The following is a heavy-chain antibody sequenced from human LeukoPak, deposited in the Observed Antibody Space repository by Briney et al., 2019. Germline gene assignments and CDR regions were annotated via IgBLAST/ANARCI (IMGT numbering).Heavy chain of an antibody. Sequence: GGSLRLSCAASGFTFSSYSMNWVRQAPGKGLEWVSSISGSSSYIYYADSVKGRFTISRDNAKNSLYLQMNSLRAEDTALYYCAKGLVVAAYFDYWGQGTLVAVSS. D-gene: IGHD2-15*01. V-gene: IGHV3-21*04. CDR3: AKGLVVAAYFDY. CDR1: GFTFSSYS. J-gene: IGHJ4*02. CDR2: ISGSSSYI.